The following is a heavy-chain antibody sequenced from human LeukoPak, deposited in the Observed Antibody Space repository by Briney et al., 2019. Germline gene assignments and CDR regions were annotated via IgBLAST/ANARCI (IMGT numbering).Heavy chain of an antibody. CDR2: MNANSGKT. D-gene: IGHD3-10*01. CDR3: ARDNQRDYYGSGSYDY. Sequence: ASVKVSCRASGYTFTSYDINWVRQATGQGLEWMGYMNANSGKTGYAQKFQDRVTMTWDTSISTAYMELSSLRSEDTAVYYCARDNQRDYYGSGSYDYWGQGTLVTVSS. J-gene: IGHJ4*02. CDR1: GYTFTSYD. V-gene: IGHV1-8*01.